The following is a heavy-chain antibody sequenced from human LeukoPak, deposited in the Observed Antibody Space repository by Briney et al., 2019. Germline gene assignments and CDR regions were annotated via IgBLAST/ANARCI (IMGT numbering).Heavy chain of an antibody. D-gene: IGHD6-19*01. J-gene: IGHJ5*02. V-gene: IGHV3-23*01. CDR2: ISGSGGST. CDR1: GFTFSSYA. CDR3: AKDRRIAVAGTGGSFDP. Sequence: GGSLRLSCAASGFTFSSYAMSWVRQAPGKGLEWVSAISGSGGSTYYADSVKGRFTISRDNSKNTLYLQMNSLRAEDTAVYYCAKDRRIAVAGTGGSFDPWGQGTLVTVSS.